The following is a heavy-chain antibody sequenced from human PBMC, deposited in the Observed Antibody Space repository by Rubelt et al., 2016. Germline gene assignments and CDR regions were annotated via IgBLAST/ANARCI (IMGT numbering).Heavy chain of an antibody. CDR2: ISAYNGNT. J-gene: IGHJ3*02. CDR1: GYTFTSYG. V-gene: IGHV1-18*01. D-gene: IGHD2-2*01. CDR3: AREGCSSTSFYVWAFDI. Sequence: QVQLVQSGAEVKKPGSSVKVSCKASGYTFTSYGISWVRQAPGQGLEWMGWISAYNGNTNYAHKLQGRVTMTTDTSTGTAYMEVRSLRSDDTAVYYCAREGCSSTSFYVWAFDIWGQGTMVTVSS.